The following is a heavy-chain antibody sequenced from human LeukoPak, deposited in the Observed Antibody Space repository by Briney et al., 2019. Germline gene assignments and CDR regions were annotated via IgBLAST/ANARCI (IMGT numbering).Heavy chain of an antibody. CDR3: VVGATSGVDY. CDR2: SIPIFGTA. Sequence: SVKVSCMASGGTFSSYAISWVRQAPGQGLEWMGGSIPIFGTANYAQKFQGRVTITTDESTSTAYMELSSLRSEDTAVYYCVVGATSGVDYWGQGTLVTVSS. D-gene: IGHD1-26*01. J-gene: IGHJ4*02. CDR1: GGTFSSYA. V-gene: IGHV1-69*05.